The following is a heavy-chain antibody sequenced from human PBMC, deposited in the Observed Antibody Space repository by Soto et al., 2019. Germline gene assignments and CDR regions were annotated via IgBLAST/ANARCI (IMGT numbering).Heavy chain of an antibody. CDR3: ARDSTDADSGSYSGDY. CDR2: ISSSSSTM. D-gene: IGHD1-26*01. J-gene: IGHJ4*02. Sequence: GSLRLSCAASGFTFSSYSMNWVRQAPGKGLEWVSYISSSSSTMYYADSVKGRFTISRDNAKNSLFLHMNSLRDEDTAVYYCARDSTDADSGSYSGDYWGQGTLVTVSS. V-gene: IGHV3-48*02. CDR1: GFTFSSYS.